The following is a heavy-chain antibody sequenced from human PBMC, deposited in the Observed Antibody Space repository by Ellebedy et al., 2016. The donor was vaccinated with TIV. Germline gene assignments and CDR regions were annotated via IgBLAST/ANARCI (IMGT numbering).Heavy chain of an antibody. J-gene: IGHJ4*02. CDR3: AKGRGDLLWFGELSLGY. Sequence: GGSLRLSXVASGFTFSTYAMNWVRQAPGKGLEWVSLISGSDGTTYYADSVKGRFTIYRDNSKNTLYLQMNSLRAEDTAVYYCAKGRGDLLWFGELSLGYWGQGTLVTVSS. CDR1: GFTFSTYA. V-gene: IGHV3-23*01. CDR2: ISGSDGTT. D-gene: IGHD3-10*01.